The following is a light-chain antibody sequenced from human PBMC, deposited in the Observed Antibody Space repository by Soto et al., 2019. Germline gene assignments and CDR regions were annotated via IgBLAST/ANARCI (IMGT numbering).Light chain of an antibody. Sequence: QSVLTQPPSVSAAPGQKVTISCFGTSADIGNHYVSCYQHLPGTAPKLIIYDNNKRPSGIPDRFSASKSGTSATLDITGLQTGDEAVYYCGTWNSGLNIGLFGGGTKVTVL. CDR2: DNN. V-gene: IGLV1-51*01. CDR1: SADIGNHY. J-gene: IGLJ2*01. CDR3: GTWNSGLNIGL.